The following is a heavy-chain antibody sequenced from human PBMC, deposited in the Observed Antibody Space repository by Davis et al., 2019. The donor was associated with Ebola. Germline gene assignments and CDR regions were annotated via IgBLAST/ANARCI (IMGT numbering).Heavy chain of an antibody. J-gene: IGHJ5*02. CDR1: GGSISSGGYY. D-gene: IGHD3-9*01. Sequence: MPSETLSLTCTVSGGSISSGGYYWSWIRQHPGKGLEWIGYIYYSGSTYYNPSLKSRVTISVDTSKNQFSLKLSSVTAADTAVYYCARGGGYYDILTGYLPNWFDPWGQGTLVTVSS. V-gene: IGHV4-31*03. CDR2: IYYSGST. CDR3: ARGGGYYDILTGYLPNWFDP.